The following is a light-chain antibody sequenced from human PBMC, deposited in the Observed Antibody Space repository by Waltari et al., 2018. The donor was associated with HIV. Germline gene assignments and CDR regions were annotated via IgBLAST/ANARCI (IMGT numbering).Light chain of an antibody. J-gene: IGLJ2*01. CDR2: EGN. V-gene: IGLV2-23*01. Sequence: QRAPTQPASVSGSPGHAITIPAPGTSHAVGSYNICSWYQHNPGKNHKLMIYEGNKRPSGVSNRFSGSKSGNTASLTISGLQAEDEADYYCCSYAGSRTLLFGGGTKLTVL. CDR3: CSYAGSRTLL. CDR1: SHAVGSYNI.